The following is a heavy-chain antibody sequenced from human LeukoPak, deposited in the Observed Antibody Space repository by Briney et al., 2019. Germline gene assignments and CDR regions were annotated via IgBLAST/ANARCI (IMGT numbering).Heavy chain of an antibody. V-gene: IGHV1-2*02. Sequence: ASVKVSCKASGGTFSSCAISWVRQAPGQGLEWMGWINPNNGGTKYAQNFQGRVTMTRDTSISTAYMELSRLRSDDTAVYYCARGHYYYYMDVWGKGTTVTISS. CDR1: GGTFSSCA. J-gene: IGHJ6*03. CDR2: INPNNGGT. CDR3: ARGHYYYYMDV.